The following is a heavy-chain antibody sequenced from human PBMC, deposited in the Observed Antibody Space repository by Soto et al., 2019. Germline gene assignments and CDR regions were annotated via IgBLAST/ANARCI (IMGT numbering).Heavy chain of an antibody. V-gene: IGHV1-46*01. CDR1: GFTFSSYA. CDR3: ARDGDNLGYDSSGYYPMYYFDY. Sequence: GGSLRLSCAASGFTFSSYAMSWVRQAPGQGLEWMGIINPSGGSTSYAQKFQGRVTMTRDTSTSTVYMELSSLRSEDTAVYYCARDGDNLGYDSSGYYPMYYFDYWGQGTLVTVSS. D-gene: IGHD3-22*01. J-gene: IGHJ4*02. CDR2: INPSGGST.